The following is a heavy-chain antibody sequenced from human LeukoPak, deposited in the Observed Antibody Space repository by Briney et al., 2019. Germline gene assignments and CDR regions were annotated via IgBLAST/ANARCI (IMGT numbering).Heavy chain of an antibody. Sequence: ASVKVSCKASGYTFTSYGISWGRQAPGQGLEWRGWISAYNGNTNYAQKLQGRVTMTTDTSTSTAYMELRSLRSDDTAVYYCARDHLAAAAGTPFDYWGQGTLVTVSS. D-gene: IGHD6-13*01. V-gene: IGHV1-18*01. CDR2: ISAYNGNT. CDR1: GYTFTSYG. CDR3: ARDHLAAAAGTPFDY. J-gene: IGHJ4*02.